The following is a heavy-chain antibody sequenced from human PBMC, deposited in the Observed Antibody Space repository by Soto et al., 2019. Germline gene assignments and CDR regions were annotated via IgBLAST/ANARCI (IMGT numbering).Heavy chain of an antibody. Sequence: GGSLRLSCAASEFTFSNYAMSWVRQAPGKGLEWVSAISYGGGTTYYADSVKGRFTISRDNSKNTLYLQMNSLRAEDTAVYYCAKTDSSGWYYFDYWGQGTLVTVSS. CDR2: ISYGGGTT. CDR1: EFTFSNYA. CDR3: AKTDSSGWYYFDY. D-gene: IGHD6-19*01. J-gene: IGHJ4*02. V-gene: IGHV3-23*01.